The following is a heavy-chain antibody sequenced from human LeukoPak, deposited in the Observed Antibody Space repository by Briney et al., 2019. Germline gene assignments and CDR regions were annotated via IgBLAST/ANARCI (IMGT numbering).Heavy chain of an antibody. CDR1: GFIFSNYD. D-gene: IGHD1-26*01. CDR3: ARGGSYLSAFDI. Sequence: PGGSLRLSCAASGFIFSNYDMHWVRQAPDKGLEWVAFIHFDGSDTYYTQSVKGRFTISRDNSKNTLYLQMNSLRAEDTAVYYCARGGSYLSAFDIWGQGTMVTVSS. V-gene: IGHV3-30*02. J-gene: IGHJ3*02. CDR2: IHFDGSDT.